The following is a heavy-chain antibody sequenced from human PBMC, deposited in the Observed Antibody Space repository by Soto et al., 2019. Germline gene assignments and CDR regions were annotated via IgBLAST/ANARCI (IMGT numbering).Heavy chain of an antibody. D-gene: IGHD6-19*01. CDR2: IYPGDSDT. CDR3: ARHAVAVAAPYYCYGMDV. J-gene: IGHJ6*02. V-gene: IGHV5-51*01. Sequence: GESLKISCKGSGYSFTSYWIGWVRQMPGKGLEWMGIIYPGDSDTRYSPSFQGQVTISADKPISTAYLQWSSLKASDTAMYYCARHAVAVAAPYYCYGMDVWGQGTTVTVSS. CDR1: GYSFTSYW.